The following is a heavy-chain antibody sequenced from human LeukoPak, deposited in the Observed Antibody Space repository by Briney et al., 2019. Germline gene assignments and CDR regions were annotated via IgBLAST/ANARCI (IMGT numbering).Heavy chain of an antibody. CDR3: AAEDDFLTGYYDFDY. D-gene: IGHD3-9*01. CDR2: IVIANGNT. V-gene: IGHV1-58*01. J-gene: IGHJ4*02. CDR1: GFTFARSA. Sequence: RASVKVSCKASGFTFARSAVQWVRQARGQRPEWIGWIVIANGNTNYAQKSQERLTITRDMSTSTAYMELSSLRSEDTAVYYCAAEDDFLTGYYDFDYWGQGTVVTVSS.